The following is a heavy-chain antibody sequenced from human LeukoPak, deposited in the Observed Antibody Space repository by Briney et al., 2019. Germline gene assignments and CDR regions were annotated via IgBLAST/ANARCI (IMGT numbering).Heavy chain of an antibody. CDR1: GFTFSSYG. D-gene: IGHD3-22*01. J-gene: IGHJ4*02. CDR3: ARERNGLYYYDSSGYYPRPFDY. CDR2: IRYDGSNK. Sequence: GGSLRLSCAASGFTFSSYGMHWVRQAPGKGLEWVAFIRYDGSNKYYADSVKGRFTISRDNSKNTLYLQMNSLRAEDTAVYYCARERNGLYYYDSSGYYPRPFDYWGQGTLVTVSS. V-gene: IGHV3-30*02.